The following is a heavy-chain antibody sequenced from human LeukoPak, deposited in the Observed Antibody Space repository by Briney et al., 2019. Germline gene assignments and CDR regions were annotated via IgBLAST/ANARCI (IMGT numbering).Heavy chain of an antibody. CDR2: IIPIFGTA. V-gene: IGHV1-69*13. D-gene: IGHD5-18*01. CDR1: GRTFSTYA. Sequence: SVNVSSMASGRTFSTYAISWVRQAPRQRLDRRGGIIPIFGTANYAQKFQGRVTITADESTSTAYMELSSLRSEDTAVYYCASARGYSYGVFDYWGQGTLVTVSS. CDR3: ASARGYSYGVFDY. J-gene: IGHJ4*02.